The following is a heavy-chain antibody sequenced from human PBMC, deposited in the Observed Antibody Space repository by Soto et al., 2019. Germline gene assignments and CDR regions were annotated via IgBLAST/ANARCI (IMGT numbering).Heavy chain of an antibody. D-gene: IGHD1-1*01. CDR2: ISGGSTYI. CDR1: GFNFSAYT. J-gene: IGHJ4*02. Sequence: EVQLVESGGGLVKPGGSLRLSCAASGFNFSAYTINWIRHVPGRGLEWVSSISGGSTYIFYADSLRRRFTISRDNAKSSVSLQMNSLSADDTAVYYCARDRGTWKDCDYWGQGTLVSVSS. CDR3: ARDRGTWKDCDY. V-gene: IGHV3-21*01.